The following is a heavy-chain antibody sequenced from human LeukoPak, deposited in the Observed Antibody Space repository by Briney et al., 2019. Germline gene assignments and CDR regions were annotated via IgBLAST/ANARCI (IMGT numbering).Heavy chain of an antibody. CDR3: ARELSSNGSGYYFDY. D-gene: IGHD3-22*01. CDR1: GFTFDDYG. V-gene: IGHV3-66*01. CDR2: IYSGGST. Sequence: PGGSLRLSCAASGFTFDDYGMSWVRQAPGKGLEWVSVIYSGGSTYYADSVKGRFTISRDNSKNTLYLQMNSLRAEDTAVYYCARELSSNGSGYYFDYWGQGTLVTVSS. J-gene: IGHJ4*02.